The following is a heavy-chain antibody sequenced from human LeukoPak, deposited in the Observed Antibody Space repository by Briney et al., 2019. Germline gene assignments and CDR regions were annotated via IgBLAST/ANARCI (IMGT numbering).Heavy chain of an antibody. CDR3: ARSRLRGYFTSNWFDP. CDR2: TYYMSRWYT. J-gene: IGHJ5*02. D-gene: IGHD2-15*01. CDR1: GDSVSSNSAA. V-gene: IGHV6-1*01. Sequence: SQTLSLTCAISGDSVSSNSAAWNWIRQSPSRGLEWLGMTYYMSRWYTDYAVSMKRRITINPDTSKNQFSLQLNSVTPEDTAVYYCARSRLRGYFTSNWFDPWGQGTLVTVSS.